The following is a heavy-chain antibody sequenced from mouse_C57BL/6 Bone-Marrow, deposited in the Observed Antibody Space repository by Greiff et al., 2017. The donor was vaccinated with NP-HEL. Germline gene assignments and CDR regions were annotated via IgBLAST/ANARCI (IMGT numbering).Heavy chain of an antibody. CDR1: GFTFSNYW. D-gene: IGHD2-3*01. CDR3: THGYYVFDY. Sequence: DVMLVESGGGLVQPGGSMKLSCVASGFTFSNYWMNWVRQSPGKGLEWVAQIRLKSDNYATHYAESVKGRFTISRDDSKSSVYLQMNNLRAEDTGIYYCTHGYYVFDYWGQGTTLTVSS. CDR2: IRLKSDNYAT. V-gene: IGHV6-3*01. J-gene: IGHJ2*01.